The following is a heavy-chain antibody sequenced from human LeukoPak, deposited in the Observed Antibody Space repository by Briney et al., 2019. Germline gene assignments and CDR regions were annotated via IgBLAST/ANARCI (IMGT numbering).Heavy chain of an antibody. Sequence: KPGGSLRLSCAASGFTFNRYSMNWVRQAPGKGLEWVSSISSSSSYIYYADSVKGRFTISRDNAKNSLSLQMNSLRAEDTAVYYCARRGYTYGGEFDYWGQGTLVTVSS. V-gene: IGHV3-21*04. CDR1: GFTFNRYS. CDR2: ISSSSSYI. D-gene: IGHD5-18*01. J-gene: IGHJ4*02. CDR3: ARRGYTYGGEFDY.